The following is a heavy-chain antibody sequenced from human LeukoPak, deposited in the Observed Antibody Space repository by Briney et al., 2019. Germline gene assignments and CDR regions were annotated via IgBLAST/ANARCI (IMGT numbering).Heavy chain of an antibody. CDR3: ARDYGSGQLDY. J-gene: IGHJ4*02. V-gene: IGHV1-18*01. D-gene: IGHD6-19*01. Sequence: GASVKVSCKASGYIFRNFGIAWVRQAPGQGPGWMGWINPSNGDSNYVEKFQGRLNMTTTTSTSTAYMELRSLRSDDTAVYFCARDYGSGQLDYWGQGTLVTASS. CDR2: INPSNGDS. CDR1: GYIFRNFG.